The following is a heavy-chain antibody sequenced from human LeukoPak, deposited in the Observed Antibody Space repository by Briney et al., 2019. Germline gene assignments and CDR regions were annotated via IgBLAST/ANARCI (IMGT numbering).Heavy chain of an antibody. Sequence: PGGSLRLSCAASGFTFSSYSMNWVRQAPGKGVEWVSSISSSSSYIYYADSVKGRFTISRDNAKNSLYLQMNSLRAEDTAVYYCARDESTLNIGDYYYYMDVWGKGTTVTVSS. CDR2: ISSSSSYI. V-gene: IGHV3-21*01. CDR1: GFTFSSYS. D-gene: IGHD3-16*01. J-gene: IGHJ6*03. CDR3: ARDESTLNIGDYYYYMDV.